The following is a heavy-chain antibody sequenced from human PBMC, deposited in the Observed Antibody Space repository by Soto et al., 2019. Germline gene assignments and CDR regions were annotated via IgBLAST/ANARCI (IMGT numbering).Heavy chain of an antibody. CDR1: GASFTSNNW. Sequence: ETLSRTCPVSGASFTSNNWWTWVRQPPGQGLECIGEIYRTGSSNYNPSLKSRVTISLDKSENQFSLKVTSLTAADTAVYYCASRDPGTSVDYWGQGTLVTVYS. V-gene: IGHV4-4*02. CDR2: IYRTGSS. D-gene: IGHD1-7*01. CDR3: ASRDPGTSVDY. J-gene: IGHJ4*02.